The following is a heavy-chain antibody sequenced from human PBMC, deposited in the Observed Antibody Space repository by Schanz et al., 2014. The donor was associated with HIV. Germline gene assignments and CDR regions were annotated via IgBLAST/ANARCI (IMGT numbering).Heavy chain of an antibody. CDR3: AGSSEYSSGRYVL. Sequence: QVQLVQSGAEVKKPGSSVKVSCKASEGTLSNYGISWVRQAPGQGLEWMGGIIRIFGSANYAPKFQDKVTITADESTSTAYMELSSLTSDDTAVYFCAGSSEYSSGRYVLWGQGTLVTVSS. CDR1: EGTLSNYG. J-gene: IGHJ5*02. CDR2: IIRIFGSA. V-gene: IGHV1-69*01. D-gene: IGHD6-19*01.